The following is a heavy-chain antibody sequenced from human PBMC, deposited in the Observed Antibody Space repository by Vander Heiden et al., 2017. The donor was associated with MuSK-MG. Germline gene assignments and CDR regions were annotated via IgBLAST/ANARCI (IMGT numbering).Heavy chain of an antibody. CDR2: IYRSGET. V-gene: IGHV3-66*01. CDR3: ARGAVINYFDY. CDR1: GVTVTSNY. Sequence: AQLVQSGGGLVQPGGSLRLPCAASGVTVTSNYRSWVRQAPGKGLEWVSVIYRSGETYYADSVKDRFTISRDSSMNTLYLQMNSLRAEDTAIYFCARGAVINYFDYWGQGTLVTVSS. D-gene: IGHD2-21*01. J-gene: IGHJ4*02.